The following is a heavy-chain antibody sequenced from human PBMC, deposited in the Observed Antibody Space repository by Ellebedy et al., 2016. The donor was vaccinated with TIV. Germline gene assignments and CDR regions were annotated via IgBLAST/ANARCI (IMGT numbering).Heavy chain of an antibody. J-gene: IGHJ3*02. V-gene: IGHV4-34*01. CDR3: ARDGKNSNAFDI. D-gene: IGHD1-1*01. Sequence: SETLSLTCSVDGESFSGYFWSWIRQSPGTGLEWIGEISHSGRTNYNPSLNSRVTMALDTSENQFSLKLSSVTAADTAVYYCARDGKNSNAFDIWGQGIMVTVSS. CDR1: GESFSGYF. CDR2: ISHSGRT.